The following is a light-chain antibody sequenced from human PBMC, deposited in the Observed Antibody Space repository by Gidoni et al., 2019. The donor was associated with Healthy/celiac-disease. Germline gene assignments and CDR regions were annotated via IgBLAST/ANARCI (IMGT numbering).Light chain of an antibody. CDR3: SSYTSSSTLV. CDR2: DVS. J-gene: IGLJ1*01. CDR1: SSDVGGYNY. Sequence: QSALTQPASVSGSPGQSITISCTGTSSDVGGYNYVQWYQQHTGKATKLMIYDVSNRPSGVSIRFSGSKSGNTASLTISGLQAEYEADYYCSSYTSSSTLVFGTGTKVTVL. V-gene: IGLV2-14*03.